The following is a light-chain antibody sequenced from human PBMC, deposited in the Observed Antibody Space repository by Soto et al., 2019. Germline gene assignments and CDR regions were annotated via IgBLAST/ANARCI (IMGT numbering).Light chain of an antibody. CDR2: CAF. CDR3: QQPNTFPPCFT. CDR1: QGIRSC. V-gene: IGKV1-9*01. J-gene: IGKJ3*01. Sequence: DIQFSQAPSLLAASVGDRFTITCRASQGIRSCFARYRQRPGKAPALLIYCAFTLRYGGASRFSGRGSGTELTLTISSLQPEVFAPDFCQQPNTFPPCFTSGPGTKVESN.